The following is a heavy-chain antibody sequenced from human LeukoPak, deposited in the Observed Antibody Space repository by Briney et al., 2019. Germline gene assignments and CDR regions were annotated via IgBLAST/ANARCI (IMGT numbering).Heavy chain of an antibody. CDR2: ISGSGGRT. V-gene: IGHV3-23*01. Sequence: GGTLRLSCAASGFTFSNYDMSWVRQAPGKGLEWVSGISGSGGRTYYTDSVQGRFTVSRDNSKDTLHLQMNSLRAEDTAIYYCAKDRVVVVAAALYFDSWGQGTLVTVSS. J-gene: IGHJ4*02. CDR1: GFTFSNYD. CDR3: AKDRVVVVAAALYFDS. D-gene: IGHD2-15*01.